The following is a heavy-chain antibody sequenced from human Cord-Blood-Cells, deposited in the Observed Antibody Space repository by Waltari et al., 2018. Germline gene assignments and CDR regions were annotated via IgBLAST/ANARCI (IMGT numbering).Heavy chain of an antibody. CDR3: ARGRYGDDGEGRWFDP. Sequence: QVQLVQSGAEVKKPGASVKVSCKASGYTFTGYYMHWVRQAPGQGLEWMGRINPNSGGTNYAQTFQGRVTMTRDTSISTAYMELSRLRSDDTAVYYCARGRYGDDGEGRWFDPWGQGTLVTVSS. D-gene: IGHD4-17*01. V-gene: IGHV1-2*06. CDR1: GYTFTGYY. J-gene: IGHJ5*02. CDR2: INPNSGGT.